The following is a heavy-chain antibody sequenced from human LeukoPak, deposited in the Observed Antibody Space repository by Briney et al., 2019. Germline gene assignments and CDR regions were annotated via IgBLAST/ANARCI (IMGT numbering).Heavy chain of an antibody. CDR3: ARDIVTMVRGEDYYYYMDV. V-gene: IGHV1-18*01. J-gene: IGHJ6*03. Sequence: ASVKVSCKASGYTFTSYGINCVRQAPGQGLEWMGWISGYNGNTNYAQKLQGRVTMTTDTSTSTAYMELRSLRSDDTAVYYCARDIVTMVRGEDYYYYMDVWGKGTTVTVSS. D-gene: IGHD3-10*01. CDR1: GYTFTSYG. CDR2: ISGYNGNT.